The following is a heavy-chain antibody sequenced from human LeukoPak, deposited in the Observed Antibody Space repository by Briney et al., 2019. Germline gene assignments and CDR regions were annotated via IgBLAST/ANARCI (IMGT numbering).Heavy chain of an antibody. Sequence: GGSLRLSCAASGITVSSYMSWVRQAPGKGLEWVAVIWYDGSNKYYADSVKGRFTISRDNSKNTLYLQMNSLRAEDTAVYYCARGPLWFGYQPPFSLDYRGQETLVTVSS. CDR1: GITVSSY. CDR2: IWYDGSNK. V-gene: IGHV3-33*08. CDR3: ARGPLWFGYQPPFSLDY. J-gene: IGHJ4*02. D-gene: IGHD3-10*01.